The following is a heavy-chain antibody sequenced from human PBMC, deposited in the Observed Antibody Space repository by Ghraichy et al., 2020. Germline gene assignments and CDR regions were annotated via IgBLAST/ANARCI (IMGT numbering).Heavy chain of an antibody. CDR2: IYYSGST. Sequence: SETRSLTCTVSGGSISSYYWSWIRQPPGKGLEWIGYIYYSGSTNYNPSLKSRVTISVDTSKNQFSLKLSSVTAADTAVYYCATGLVGAIGSFDYWGQGTLVTVSS. V-gene: IGHV4-59*01. J-gene: IGHJ4*02. D-gene: IGHD1-26*01. CDR3: ATGLVGAIGSFDY. CDR1: GGSISSYY.